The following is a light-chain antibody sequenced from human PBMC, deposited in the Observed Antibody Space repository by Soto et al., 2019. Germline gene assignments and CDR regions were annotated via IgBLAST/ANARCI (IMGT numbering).Light chain of an antibody. Sequence: QSALTQPASVSGSPGQSITISCTGTGSDVGGYNYVSWYQQHPGKAPKLMIYEVSNRPSGVSNRFSGSKSGNTASLTISGLQAEDEADYYCSSYTSSSTLGYVFGTGTKLTVL. CDR2: EVS. V-gene: IGLV2-14*01. J-gene: IGLJ1*01. CDR1: GSDVGGYNY. CDR3: SSYTSSSTLGYV.